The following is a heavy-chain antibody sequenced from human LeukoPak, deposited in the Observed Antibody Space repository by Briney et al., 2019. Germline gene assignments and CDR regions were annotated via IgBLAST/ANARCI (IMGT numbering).Heavy chain of an antibody. Sequence: SETLSLTCAVYGGSFSGYYWSWIRQPPGKGLEWIGEINHSGSTNYNPSLKSRVTISVDTSKNQFSLKLSSVTAADTAVYYCARGRADDFWSGYYPYYFDYWGQGTLVTVSS. J-gene: IGHJ4*02. CDR1: GGSFSGYY. V-gene: IGHV4-34*01. CDR3: ARGRADDFWSGYYPYYFDY. D-gene: IGHD3-3*01. CDR2: INHSGST.